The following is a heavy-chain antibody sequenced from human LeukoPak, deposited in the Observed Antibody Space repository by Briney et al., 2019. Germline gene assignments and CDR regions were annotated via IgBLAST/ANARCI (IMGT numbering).Heavy chain of an antibody. CDR3: ARPALAYCGGDCYRFDY. D-gene: IGHD2-21*02. CDR2: IIPIFGTA. Sequence: GASVKVSCKASGGTFSSYAISWVRQAPGQGLEWMGGIIPIFGTANYAQKFQGRVTITADESTSTAYMELSSLRSEDTAVYYCARPALAYCGGDCYRFDYWGQGTLVTVSS. CDR1: GGTFSSYA. J-gene: IGHJ4*02. V-gene: IGHV1-69*13.